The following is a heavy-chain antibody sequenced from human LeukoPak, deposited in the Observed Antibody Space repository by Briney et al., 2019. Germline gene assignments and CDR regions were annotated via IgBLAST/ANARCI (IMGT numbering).Heavy chain of an antibody. CDR1: GGSISSYY. CDR3: ARPVLDIARGNPYSMSFSTNYAFDI. D-gene: IGHD5-12*01. CDR2: IYTSGST. Sequence: SETLSLTCTVSGGSISSYYWSWIRQPAGKGLEWIGRIYTSGSTNYNPSLKSRVTMSVDTSKNQFSLKLSSVTAADTAVYYCARPVLDIARGNPYSMSFSTNYAFDIWGQGTMVTVSS. V-gene: IGHV4-4*07. J-gene: IGHJ3*02.